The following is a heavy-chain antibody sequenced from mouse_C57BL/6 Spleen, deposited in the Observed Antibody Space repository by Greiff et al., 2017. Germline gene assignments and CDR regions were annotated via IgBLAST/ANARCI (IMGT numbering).Heavy chain of an antibody. CDR3: ARNYGSSYVDWYFDV. V-gene: IGHV5-17*01. D-gene: IGHD1-1*01. CDR1: GFTFSDYG. Sequence: EVMLVESGGGLVKPGGSLKLSCAASGFTFSDYGMHWVRQAPEKGLEWVAYISSGSSTIYYADTVKGRFTISSDNAKNTLFLQMTSLRSEDTAMYYCARNYGSSYVDWYFDVWGTGTTVTVSS. CDR2: ISSGSSTI. J-gene: IGHJ1*03.